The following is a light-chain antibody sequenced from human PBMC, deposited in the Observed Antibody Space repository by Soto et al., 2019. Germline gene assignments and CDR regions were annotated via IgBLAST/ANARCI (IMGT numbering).Light chain of an antibody. CDR1: QSVSST. J-gene: IGKJ5*01. Sequence: EIVLTQSPGTLSLSPGERATLSCRASQSVSSTLAWYQQKPGQAPRLLIYGASTRATGVPARFSGSGSGTDFTLTISSLEPEDFAVYYCHQRSNWPPDTFGQGTRLEIK. CDR3: HQRSNWPPDT. CDR2: GAS. V-gene: IGKV3-11*01.